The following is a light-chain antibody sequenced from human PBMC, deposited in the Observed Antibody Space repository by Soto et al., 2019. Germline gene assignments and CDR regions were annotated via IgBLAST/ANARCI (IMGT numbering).Light chain of an antibody. Sequence: EIVLTQSPGTLSLSPGERATLSCRASQSVSSSSLAWYQQKPGQAPRLLIYSASSRATGIPDRFSGSGSGADFTLTISRLEPEDFAVYYCHQYDNSPLTFGQGTKVEIK. V-gene: IGKV3-20*01. J-gene: IGKJ1*01. CDR2: SAS. CDR3: HQYDNSPLT. CDR1: QSVSSSS.